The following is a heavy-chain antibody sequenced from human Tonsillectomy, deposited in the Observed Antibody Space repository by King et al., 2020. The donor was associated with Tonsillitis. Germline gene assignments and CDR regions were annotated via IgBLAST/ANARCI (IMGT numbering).Heavy chain of an antibody. CDR2: ISSSSGSI. Sequence: VQLVESGGGLVQPGGSLRLSCTASGFTFSDYAMSWVRQAPGKGLDWISHISSSSGSIYYADSVKGRFTISRDSAKNSLYLQINSLRAEDTAVYYCAGKNRWLDAFDIWGQGTMVTVSS. D-gene: IGHD5-12*01. V-gene: IGHV3-48*01. CDR1: GFTFSDYA. J-gene: IGHJ3*02. CDR3: AGKNRWLDAFDI.